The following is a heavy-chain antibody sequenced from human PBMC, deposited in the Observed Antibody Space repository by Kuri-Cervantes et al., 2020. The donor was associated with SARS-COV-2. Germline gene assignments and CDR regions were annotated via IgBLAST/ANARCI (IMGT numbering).Heavy chain of an antibody. D-gene: IGHD2-8*01. V-gene: IGHV3-7*01. Sequence: GGSLRLSCAASGFTFSSYWLSWVRQAPGKGLEWVANIKQDGSEKSYVDSVKGRFTISRDNAKNSLNLQMNSLRAEDTAVYYCARTNGGYTLPDYWGQGTMVTVSS. CDR2: IKQDGSEK. CDR1: GFTFSSYW. J-gene: IGHJ4*02. CDR3: ARTNGGYTLPDY.